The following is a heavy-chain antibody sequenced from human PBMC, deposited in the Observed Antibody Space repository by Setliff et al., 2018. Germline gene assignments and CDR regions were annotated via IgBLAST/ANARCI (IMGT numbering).Heavy chain of an antibody. CDR2: ISTRNDT. CDR1: GYIFTRYR. J-gene: IGHJ5*02. V-gene: IGHV1-18*01. D-gene: IGHD2-2*01. Sequence: ASVKVSCKASGYIFTRYRITWVRQSPGQGLEWMGWISTRNDTGYAQKFKGRVTLTTDTSTNTAYMELRSLRSDDTAVYYCVRAPPTVVIPPGRAFFDPWGQGTLVTVSS. CDR3: VRAPPTVVIPPGRAFFDP.